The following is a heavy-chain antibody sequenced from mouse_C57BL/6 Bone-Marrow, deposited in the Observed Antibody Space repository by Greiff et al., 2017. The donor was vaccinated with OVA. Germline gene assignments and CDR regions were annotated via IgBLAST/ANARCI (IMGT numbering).Heavy chain of an antibody. D-gene: IGHD4-1*01. CDR2: IDPSDSYS. CDR3: ARPNWDAMDY. J-gene: IGHJ4*01. CDR1: GYTFTSYW. V-gene: IGHV1-69*01. Sequence: QVLLQQPGAELVLPGASVKLSCKASGYTFTSYWMHWVKQRPGQGLEWIGEIDPSDSYSNYYQKFKGKSTLTVDKSSSTAYMQLSSLTSEDDAVYYCARPNWDAMDYWGQGTSVTVSA.